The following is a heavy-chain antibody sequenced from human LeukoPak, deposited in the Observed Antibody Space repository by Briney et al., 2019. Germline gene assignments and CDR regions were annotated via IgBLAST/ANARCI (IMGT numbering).Heavy chain of an antibody. CDR2: ISYDGINK. Sequence: PGRSLRLSCAASGFTVSSYAMHWVRQAPGKGLEWVAVISYDGINKYYADSVKGRFTISRDNSKNTLYLQMNSLRAEDTAVYYCARGSAIVVVVAATLGDAFDIWGQGTMVTVSS. CDR3: ARGSAIVVVVAATLGDAFDI. J-gene: IGHJ3*02. D-gene: IGHD2-15*01. V-gene: IGHV3-30*04. CDR1: GFTVSSYA.